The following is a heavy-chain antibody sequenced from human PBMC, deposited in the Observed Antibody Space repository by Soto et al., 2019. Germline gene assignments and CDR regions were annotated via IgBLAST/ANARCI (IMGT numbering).Heavy chain of an antibody. CDR1: GFTFSNAW. CDR2: IGDKTEGGTT. CDR3: TTVSASVVKAPT. D-gene: IGHD3-3*01. V-gene: IGHV3-15*07. Sequence: GGSPRLSCAASGFTFSNAWMNWVRQAPGKGLEWVGRIGDKTEGGTTAYAAPVKGRFTISRDDSRNTVYLQMNSLDTEDTAMYYCTTVSASVVKAPTWGQGTLVTVSS. J-gene: IGHJ5*02.